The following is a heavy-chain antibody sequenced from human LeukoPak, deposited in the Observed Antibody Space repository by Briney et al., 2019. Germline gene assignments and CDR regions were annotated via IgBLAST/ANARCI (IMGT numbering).Heavy chain of an antibody. CDR3: ARGIPPTRPGFGHYMDV. V-gene: IGHV4-59*11. J-gene: IGHJ6*03. CDR2: IYYSGST. D-gene: IGHD6-6*01. Sequence: PSETLSLTCTVSGGSIGSHYWSWIRQPPGKGLEWIGFIYYSGSTNYNSALDSRVTISLDTPKNQFSLKLNSVTAADTAVYCCARGIPPTRPGFGHYMDVWGKGTTVTVSS. CDR1: GGSIGSHY.